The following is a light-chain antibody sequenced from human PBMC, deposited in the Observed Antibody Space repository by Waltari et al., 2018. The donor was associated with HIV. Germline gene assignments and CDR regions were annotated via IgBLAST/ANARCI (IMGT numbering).Light chain of an antibody. CDR3: SSYAPTNNFYVL. J-gene: IGLJ2*01. Sequence: QSALTQPPSASGSPGQSVTIPCTGTSSDIGGYNYVSWYQQHPGKAPKLIITEVTKRPSGVPDRFSGSKSGNTASLTVSGLQAEDEAHYYCSSYAPTNNFYVLFGGGTALTVL. CDR1: SSDIGGYNY. V-gene: IGLV2-8*01. CDR2: EVT.